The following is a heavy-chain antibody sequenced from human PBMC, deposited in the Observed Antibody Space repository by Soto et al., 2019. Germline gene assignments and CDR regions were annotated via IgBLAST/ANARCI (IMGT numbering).Heavy chain of an antibody. CDR1: GGSISSSSYY. CDR2: IYYSGSA. Sequence: PSETLSLTCTVSGGSISSSSYYWGWIRQPPAKGLEWIGSIYYSGSAYYNPSLKSRVTISVDTSKNQFSLKLSSVTAADTAVYYCAGPSDYGGSRLGLGGQGILVTVSS. CDR3: AGPSDYGGSRLGL. D-gene: IGHD3-16*01. V-gene: IGHV4-39*01. J-gene: IGHJ4*02.